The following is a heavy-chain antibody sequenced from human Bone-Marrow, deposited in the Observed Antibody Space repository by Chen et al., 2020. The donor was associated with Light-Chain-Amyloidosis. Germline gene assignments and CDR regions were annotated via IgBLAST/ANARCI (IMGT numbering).Heavy chain of an antibody. D-gene: IGHD2-8*01. V-gene: IGHV4-59*01. CDR2: IYYDGST. Sequence: QVQLRESGPGLVQASETLSLTCTVSGGSIRSYFWSWIRQSPGKGLEWIGYIYYDGSTHYNPSLKSRVTISQDTSKNQYSLKLNSVTAADTAIYYCARGRTSAFYGAAFDFWGQGVMVIVSS. CDR1: GGSIRSYF. CDR3: ARGRTSAFYGAAFDF. J-gene: IGHJ3*01.